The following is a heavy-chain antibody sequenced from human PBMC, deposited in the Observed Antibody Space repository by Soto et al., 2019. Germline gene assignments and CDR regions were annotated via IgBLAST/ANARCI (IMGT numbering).Heavy chain of an antibody. CDR3: TTADIVVVVAADWYFDL. Sequence: EVQLVESGGGLVKPGGSLRLSCAASGFSFSNAWMNWVRQAPGKGLEWVGRIKRKIDGGTTDYAAPVKGRFTISRDDSTNTLYLQMNSLKSEDTAVYYCTTADIVVVVAADWYFDLWGRGTLVTVSS. CDR1: GFSFSNAW. CDR2: IKRKIDGGTT. J-gene: IGHJ2*01. V-gene: IGHV3-15*07. D-gene: IGHD2-15*01.